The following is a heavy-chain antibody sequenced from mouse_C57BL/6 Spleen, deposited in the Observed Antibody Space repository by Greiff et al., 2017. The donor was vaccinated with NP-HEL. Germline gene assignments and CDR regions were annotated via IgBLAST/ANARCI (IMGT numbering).Heavy chain of an antibody. Sequence: VKLQQSGAELVKPGASVKISCKASGFAFSSYWLNWVKQRPGTGLEWIGQSYPGDGDTNYNGKFKGKATLTADKSSNTAYMQLSSLTSEDSAVYFGARSTGGPWYFDVWGTGTTVTVSS. CDR2: SYPGDGDT. D-gene: IGHD3-1*01. J-gene: IGHJ1*03. CDR3: ARSTGGPWYFDV. V-gene: IGHV1-80*01. CDR1: GFAFSSYW.